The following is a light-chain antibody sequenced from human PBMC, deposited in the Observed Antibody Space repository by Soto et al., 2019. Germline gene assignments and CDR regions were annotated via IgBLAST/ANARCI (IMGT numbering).Light chain of an antibody. CDR2: EVS. Sequence: QSALAQPRSVSGSPGQSVTVSCIGTSSDVGDYNSVSWYQQHPGKAPKLMIYEVSNRPSGVSNRFSGSKSGNTASLTISGLQAEDEADYYCSSYTSSSTRVFGTGTKVTVL. V-gene: IGLV2-14*01. CDR1: SSDVGDYNS. J-gene: IGLJ1*01. CDR3: SSYTSSSTRV.